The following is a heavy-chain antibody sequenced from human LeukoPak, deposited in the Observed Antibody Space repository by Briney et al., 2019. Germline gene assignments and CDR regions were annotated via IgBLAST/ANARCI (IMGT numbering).Heavy chain of an antibody. V-gene: IGHV1-2*02. CDR3: ARERIAAAGTPPGHAFDI. CDR2: INPNSGGT. J-gene: IGHJ3*02. Sequence: ASVKVSCKASGYTFTGYYVHWVRQAPGQGLEWMGWINPNSGGTNYAQKFQGRVTITADESTSTAYMELSSLRSEDTAVYYCARERIAAAGTPPGHAFDIWGQGTMVTVSS. CDR1: GYTFTGYY. D-gene: IGHD6-13*01.